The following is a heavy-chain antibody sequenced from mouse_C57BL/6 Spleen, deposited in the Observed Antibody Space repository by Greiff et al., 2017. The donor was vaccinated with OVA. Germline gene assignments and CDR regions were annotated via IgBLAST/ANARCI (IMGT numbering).Heavy chain of an antibody. J-gene: IGHJ1*03. Sequence: VQLQQPGAELVKPGASVQMSCKASGYTFTSYWITWVKQRPGQGLEWIGDIYPGSGSTNYNEKFKSKATLTVDTSSSTADKQRSSLTIEDTAVYDWASVDCYYWYFDVWGTGTTVTVSA. V-gene: IGHV1-55*01. CDR3: ASVDCYYWYFDV. CDR2: IYPGSGST. CDR1: GYTFTSYW.